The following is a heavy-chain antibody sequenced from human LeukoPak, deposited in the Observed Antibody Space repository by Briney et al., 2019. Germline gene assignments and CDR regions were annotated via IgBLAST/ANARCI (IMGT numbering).Heavy chain of an antibody. CDR1: GFTFSSYG. CDR3: AKDPPDTWLDAFDI. V-gene: IGHV3-30*18. Sequence: GGSLRLSCAASGFTFSSYGMHWVRQAPGKGLEWVAVISYDGSNKYYADSVKGRFTISRDNSKNTLYLQMNSLRAEDTAVYYCAKDPPDTWLDAFDIWGQGTMVTVSS. CDR2: ISYDGSNK. J-gene: IGHJ3*02. D-gene: IGHD3-22*01.